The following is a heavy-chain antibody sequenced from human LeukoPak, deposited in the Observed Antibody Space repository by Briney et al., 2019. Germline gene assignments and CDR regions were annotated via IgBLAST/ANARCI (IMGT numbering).Heavy chain of an antibody. CDR3: ASAAQAGIGLGLADY. V-gene: IGHV3-20*04. Sequence: PGGSLRLSCAASGFTFDDYGMSWVRQAPGKGLEWVSGINWNGGSTGYADSVKGRFTISRDNAKNSLYLQMNSLRAEDTALYYCASAAQAGIGLGLADYWGQGTLVTVSS. J-gene: IGHJ4*02. D-gene: IGHD6-19*01. CDR1: GFTFDDYG. CDR2: INWNGGST.